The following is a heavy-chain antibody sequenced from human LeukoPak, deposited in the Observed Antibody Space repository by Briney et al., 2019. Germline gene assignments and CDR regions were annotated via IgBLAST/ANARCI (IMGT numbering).Heavy chain of an antibody. J-gene: IGHJ4*02. CDR2: IIPIFGTA. V-gene: IGHV1-69*13. CDR3: ARGYDFWSGHSYFDY. CDR1: EGTFSSYA. Sequence: ASVKVSCKASEGTFSSYAISWVRQAPGQGLEWMGGIIPIFGTANYAQKFQGRVTITADESTSTAYMELSSLRSEDTAVYYCARGYDFWSGHSYFDYWGQGTLVTVSS. D-gene: IGHD3-3*01.